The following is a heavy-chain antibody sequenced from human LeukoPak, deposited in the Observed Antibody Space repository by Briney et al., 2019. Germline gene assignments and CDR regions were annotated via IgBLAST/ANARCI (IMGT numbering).Heavy chain of an antibody. CDR2: INHSGST. V-gene: IGHV4-34*01. Sequence: SETLSLTCAVYGGSFSGYYWSWIRQPPGKGLGWIGEINHSGSTNYNPSLKSRVTISVDTSKNQFSLKLSSVTAADTAVYYCARLLPIKTVDYWGQGTLVTVSS. CDR1: GGSFSGYY. J-gene: IGHJ4*02. D-gene: IGHD3-22*01. CDR3: ARLLPIKTVDY.